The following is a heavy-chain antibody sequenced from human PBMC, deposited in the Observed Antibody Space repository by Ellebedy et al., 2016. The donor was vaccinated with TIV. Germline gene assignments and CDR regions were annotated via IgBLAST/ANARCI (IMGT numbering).Heavy chain of an antibody. V-gene: IGHV4-30-4*02. CDR1: GGSISSRDHY. D-gene: IGHD1-14*01. CDR2: SYFSGST. J-gene: IGHJ3*01. Sequence: SETLSLTXTVSGGSISSRDHYWSWIRQHLGKGLEWIGYSYFSGSTYYNPSLKSRINISVDTSKNQFSLRLSSVTAADTAVYYCARTTAFDVWGQGTMVTVSS. CDR3: ARTTAFDV.